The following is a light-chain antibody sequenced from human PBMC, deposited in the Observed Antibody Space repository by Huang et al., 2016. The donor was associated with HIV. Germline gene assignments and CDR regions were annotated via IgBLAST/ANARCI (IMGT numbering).Light chain of an antibody. V-gene: IGKV1-39*01. J-gene: IGKJ1*01. CDR3: QQSFSNIWT. Sequence: DIQMSQSPPSLSASVGDRVTITCRASQSISNYLNWYQQKPGTAPKLLIYAASTLQSGVPSRLRGSGSGTDFTLTISNLQPEDFATFYCQQSFSNIWTFGQGTKVEIK. CDR1: QSISNY. CDR2: AAS.